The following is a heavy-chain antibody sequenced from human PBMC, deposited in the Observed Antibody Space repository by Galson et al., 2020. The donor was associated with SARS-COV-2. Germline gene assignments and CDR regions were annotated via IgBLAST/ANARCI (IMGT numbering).Heavy chain of an antibody. J-gene: IGHJ4*02. CDR2: ISPSDSET. V-gene: IGHV5-51*01. CDR3: VRQSFYFGSSGDPPFDY. CDR1: GYSFPNYW. Sequence: GESLKISRQASGYSFPNYWIGWVRHVPGKGLEWMGIISPSDSETKYSPSFQGQVIISADKSISTAYLHWSSLKASDSGIYYCVRQSFYFGSSGDPPFDYWGQGTLVTVSS. D-gene: IGHD3-22*01.